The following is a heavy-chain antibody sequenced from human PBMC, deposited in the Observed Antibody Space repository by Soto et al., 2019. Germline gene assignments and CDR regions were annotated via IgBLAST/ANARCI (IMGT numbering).Heavy chain of an antibody. CDR1: GYSFTNYW. J-gene: IGHJ4*02. D-gene: IGHD2-2*01. V-gene: IGHV5-51*01. CDR3: ARRDIFCSSTNCYGD. Sequence: GESLKISCKGSGYSFTNYWIGWVRQMPGKGLEWMGIIYPGDSDTRYSPSFQGQVTISAVKSISTAYLQWSSLKASDTAMYYCARRDIFCSSTNCYGDWGQGTLVTVSS. CDR2: IYPGDSDT.